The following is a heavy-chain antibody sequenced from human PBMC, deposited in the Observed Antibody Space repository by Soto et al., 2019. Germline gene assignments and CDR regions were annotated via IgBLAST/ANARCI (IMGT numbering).Heavy chain of an antibody. V-gene: IGHV1-3*05. CDR3: ARGGVYSLFDY. Sequence: QVQLVQSGSEEKKPGASVRVSCKASGYTFTSFAIHWVRQAPGHRLECMGWINAGNGNTKYSQKFQGRVTITRDTSASTAYMELSSLRSEDTAVYYCARGGVYSLFDYWGLGTLVTVSS. CDR2: INAGNGNT. J-gene: IGHJ4*02. CDR1: GYTFTSFA. D-gene: IGHD2-8*01.